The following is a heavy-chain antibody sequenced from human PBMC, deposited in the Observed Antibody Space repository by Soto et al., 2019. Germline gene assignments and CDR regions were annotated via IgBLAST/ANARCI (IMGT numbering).Heavy chain of an antibody. CDR2: IYYSGST. J-gene: IGHJ5*01. Sequence: PSETLYLTCTVSGYTISGYCWSWLRQPPGKGLKSIGCIYYSGSTNYNPSLKSRVTTSVDTSKNQFYLKLSSVTAADTAVYYCARPKSSNWNDFGWLDVWGQGTLVTVSS. CDR3: ARPKSSNWNDFGWLDV. V-gene: IGHV4-59*01. D-gene: IGHD1-20*01. CDR1: GYTISGYC.